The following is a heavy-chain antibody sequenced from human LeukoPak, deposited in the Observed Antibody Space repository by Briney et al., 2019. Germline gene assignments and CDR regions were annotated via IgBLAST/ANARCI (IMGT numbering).Heavy chain of an antibody. D-gene: IGHD3-10*01. Sequence: SETLSLTCTVSGGSISSGSYYWSWIRQPPGKGLEWIGEINHSGITSYNPSLKSRVTISVDTSKNQFSLKLSSVTAADTAVYYCARGSYYGSSPFDYWGQGTLVTVSS. CDR3: ARGSYYGSSPFDY. CDR1: GGSISSGSYY. J-gene: IGHJ4*02. CDR2: INHSGIT. V-gene: IGHV4-39*07.